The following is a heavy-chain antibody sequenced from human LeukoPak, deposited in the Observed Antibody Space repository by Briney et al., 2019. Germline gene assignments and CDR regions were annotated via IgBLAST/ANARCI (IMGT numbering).Heavy chain of an antibody. CDR3: ARVAVSGPTGWFDS. D-gene: IGHD2-8*02. J-gene: IGHJ5*01. V-gene: IGHV3-9*01. CDR1: GFTFDDYA. Sequence: GGSLRLSCAASGFTFDDYAMHWVRQAPGKGLEWVSGISWNSGSIGYADSVKGRFTISRDNVDNVVYLQMNSLGAEDTAVYYCARVAVSGPTGWFDSWGQGTLVIVSS. CDR2: ISWNSGSI.